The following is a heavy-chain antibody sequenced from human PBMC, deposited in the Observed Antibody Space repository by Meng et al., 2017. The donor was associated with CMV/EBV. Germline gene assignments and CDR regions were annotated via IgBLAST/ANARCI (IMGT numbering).Heavy chain of an antibody. Sequence: GESLKISCAASGFTFSSYSMNWVRQAPGKGLEWVSYISSSSSTIYYADSVKGRFTISRDNAKNSLYLQMNSPRAEDTAVYYCARAGTIYCSSTSCYTGFWSGNYYYGMDVWGQGTTVTVSS. V-gene: IGHV3-48*04. CDR3: ARAGTIYCSSTSCYTGFWSGNYYYGMDV. CDR2: ISSSSSTI. D-gene: IGHD2-2*02. J-gene: IGHJ6*02. CDR1: GFTFSSYS.